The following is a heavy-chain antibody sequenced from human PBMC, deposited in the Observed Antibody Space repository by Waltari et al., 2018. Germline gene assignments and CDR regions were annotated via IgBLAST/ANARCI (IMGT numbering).Heavy chain of an antibody. J-gene: IGHJ5*02. V-gene: IGHV4-61*02. CDR1: GGSISRGSYY. Sequence: QVQLQESGPGLVKPSQTLSLTCTVSGGSISRGSYYWRWIRQPAGKGLEWIGRIYTSGSTNYNPSLKSRVTISVDTSKNQFSLKLSSVTAADTAVYYCAGEFGGWFDPWGQGTLVTVSS. CDR3: AGEFGGWFDP. CDR2: IYTSGST. D-gene: IGHD3-10*01.